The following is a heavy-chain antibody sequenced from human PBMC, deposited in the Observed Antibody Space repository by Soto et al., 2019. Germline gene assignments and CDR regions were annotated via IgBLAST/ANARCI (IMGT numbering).Heavy chain of an antibody. CDR3: ARGVDILIGYSDALDI. J-gene: IGHJ3*02. Sequence: QVQLQESGPGLVKPSGTLSLTCTVSGGSISSYYWRWIRQPPGKGLEWIGYIYYSGSTNYNPSLMRRINISVDTSKNQYSLKLSSVPDADTAVYYCARGVDILIGYSDALDIRGRGTMVTVSS. CDR2: IYYSGST. V-gene: IGHV4-59*01. D-gene: IGHD3-9*01. CDR1: GGSISSYY.